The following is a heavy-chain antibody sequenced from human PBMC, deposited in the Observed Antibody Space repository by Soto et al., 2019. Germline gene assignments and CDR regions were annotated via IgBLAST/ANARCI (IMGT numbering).Heavy chain of an antibody. CDR1: GYTFTSYG. Sequence: QVQLVQSGAEVKKPGASVKVSCKDSGYTFTSYGINWVRQAPGQGLEGMGWISASNGNTNYEQKLQGRVTMTTDTSTSTAYMELGSLRCDDTAVYYCARGTTVETGSYWGQGTLVTVSS. V-gene: IGHV1-18*01. J-gene: IGHJ4*02. CDR3: ARGTTVETGSY. D-gene: IGHD4-17*01. CDR2: ISASNGNT.